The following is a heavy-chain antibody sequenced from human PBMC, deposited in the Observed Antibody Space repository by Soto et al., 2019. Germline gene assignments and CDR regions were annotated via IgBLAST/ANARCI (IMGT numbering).Heavy chain of an antibody. Sequence: HTRGSLRLSCAASGFTFSSYAMSWVRQAPGKGLEWVSAISGSGGSTYYADSVKGRFTISRDDSRNTLYLQMNSLRAEDTAVYYCANGQAAGEPSFHYSGPGTLLTVYS. CDR3: ANGQAAGEPSFHY. D-gene: IGHD6-13*01. CDR2: ISGSGGST. J-gene: IGHJ4*02. V-gene: IGHV3-23*01. CDR1: GFTFSSYA.